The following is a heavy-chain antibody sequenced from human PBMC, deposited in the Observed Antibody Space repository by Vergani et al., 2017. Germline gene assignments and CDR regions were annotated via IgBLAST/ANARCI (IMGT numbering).Heavy chain of an antibody. D-gene: IGHD1-14*01. CDR3: ARGRSLNDRGDGMDV. J-gene: IGHJ6*01. CDR2: VHYRGTT. CDR1: GDSITSGDYY. Sequence: QVPLQESGPGLLKPSQTLSLTCAVSGDSITSGDYYWTWIRQPPGKGLEWIGYVHYRGTTYYNPSLMNRLTISIDTSRDQFSLNLVSVTAADTAVYYCARGRSLNDRGDGMDVWGQGTTVTVSS. V-gene: IGHV4-30-4*01.